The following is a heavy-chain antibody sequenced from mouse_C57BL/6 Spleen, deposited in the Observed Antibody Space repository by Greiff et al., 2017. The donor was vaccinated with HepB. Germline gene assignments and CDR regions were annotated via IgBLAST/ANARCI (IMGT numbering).Heavy chain of an antibody. J-gene: IGHJ1*03. CDR2: IWSDGST. CDR3: ARHDGYYGYFDV. D-gene: IGHD2-3*01. Sequence: VKLVESGPGLVAPSQSLSITCTVSGFSLTSYGVHWVRQPPGKGLEWLVVIWSDGSTTYNSALKSRLSISKDNSKSQVFLKMNSIQTDDTAMYYCARHDGYYGYFDVWGTGTTVTVSS. CDR1: GFSLTSYG. V-gene: IGHV2-6-1*01.